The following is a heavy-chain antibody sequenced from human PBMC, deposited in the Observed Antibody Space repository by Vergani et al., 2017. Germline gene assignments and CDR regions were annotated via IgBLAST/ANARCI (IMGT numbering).Heavy chain of an antibody. D-gene: IGHD3-10*01. V-gene: IGHV1-8*01. CDR2: MNPNSGNT. Sequence: QVQLVQSRAEVKKPGASVKVSCKASGYTFTSYDINWVRQATGQGLEWMGWMNPNSGNTGYAQKFQGRVTMTRNTPISTAYMELSSLRSEDTAVYYCATQSITMVRGVIIHYYYYYMDVWGKGTTVTVSS. CDR3: ATQSITMVRGVIIHYYYYYMDV. J-gene: IGHJ6*03. CDR1: GYTFTSYD.